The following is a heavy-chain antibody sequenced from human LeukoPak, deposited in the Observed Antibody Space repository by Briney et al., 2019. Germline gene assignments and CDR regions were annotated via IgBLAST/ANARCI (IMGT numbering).Heavy chain of an antibody. CDR2: ISTGGRTI. Sequence: GGSLRLSCAASGFTFSDYEMNRVRQAPGKGLEWLSYISTGGRTIKYADSVKGRFTISRDNARSSLFLQMTNLRVEDTAVYFCARGATVTYYFDHWGQGALVAVSS. J-gene: IGHJ4*02. CDR1: GFTFSDYE. D-gene: IGHD4-17*01. CDR3: ARGATVTYYFDH. V-gene: IGHV3-48*03.